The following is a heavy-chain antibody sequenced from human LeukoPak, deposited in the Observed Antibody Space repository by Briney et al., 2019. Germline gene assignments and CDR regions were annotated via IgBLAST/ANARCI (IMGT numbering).Heavy chain of an antibody. CDR3: ARGRYCSADICSGGDAFDI. J-gene: IGHJ3*02. Sequence: SETLSLTCTVSGGSINNYYWGWIRQPAGKGLEWIGRIYTRGSTNYNPSLKSRVTMSVDTSKNQFSLKLSSVTAADTAVYYCARGRYCSADICSGGDAFDIWGQGTMVFVSS. D-gene: IGHD2-15*01. CDR2: IYTRGST. CDR1: GGSINNYY. V-gene: IGHV4-4*07.